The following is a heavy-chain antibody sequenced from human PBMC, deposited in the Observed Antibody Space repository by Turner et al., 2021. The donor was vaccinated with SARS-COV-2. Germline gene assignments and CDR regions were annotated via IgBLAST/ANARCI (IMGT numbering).Heavy chain of an antibody. CDR1: GFTFSSYG. D-gene: IGHD3-22*01. Sequence: QVQLVESGGGVVQPGRSLRLSCAASGFTFSSYGMHWVRQAPGKGLESVTVISYDGSNKYYADSVKGRFTISRDNSKNTLYLQMHSLRAEDTAVYYFAKTYNYDSSGYLSAPFDIWGQGTMVTVSS. J-gene: IGHJ3*02. CDR3: AKTYNYDSSGYLSAPFDI. CDR2: ISYDGSNK. V-gene: IGHV3-30*18.